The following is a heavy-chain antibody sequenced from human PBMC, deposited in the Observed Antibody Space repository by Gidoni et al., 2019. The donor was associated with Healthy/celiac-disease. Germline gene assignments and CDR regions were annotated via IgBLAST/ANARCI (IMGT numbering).Heavy chain of an antibody. CDR1: GYTFTSYA. D-gene: IGHD3-3*01. Sequence: QVQLVQSGAEVKKPGASVKVSCKASGYTFTSYAMPWVRQAPGQRLEWMGWINAGNGNTKYSQKFQGRVTITRDTSASTAYMELSSLRSEDTAVYYCARDSSDFWSGYYTGVTLNWFDPWGQGTLVTVSS. V-gene: IGHV1-3*01. J-gene: IGHJ5*02. CDR3: ARDSSDFWSGYYTGVTLNWFDP. CDR2: INAGNGNT.